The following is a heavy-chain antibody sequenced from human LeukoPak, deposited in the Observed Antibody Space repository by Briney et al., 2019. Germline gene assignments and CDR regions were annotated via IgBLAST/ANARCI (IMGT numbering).Heavy chain of an antibody. Sequence: ASVKVSCKASGGTFSSYAISWVRQAPGQGLEWMGRIIPILGIAIYAQKFQGRVTMTEDTSTDTAYMELSSLRSEDTAVYYCATARVGATLLYFDYWGQGTLVTVSS. D-gene: IGHD1-26*01. J-gene: IGHJ4*02. CDR3: ATARVGATLLYFDY. CDR1: GGTFSSYA. CDR2: IIPILGIA. V-gene: IGHV1-69*04.